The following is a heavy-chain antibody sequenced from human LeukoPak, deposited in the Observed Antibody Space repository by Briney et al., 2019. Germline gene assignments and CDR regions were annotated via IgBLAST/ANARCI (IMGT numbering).Heavy chain of an antibody. CDR2: INQDGSEE. J-gene: IGHJ3*02. CDR1: GFIFSSYW. Sequence: GGSLRLPCAASGFIFSSYWVTWVRQAPGKGLEWVANINQDGSEEYYVDSVKGRFTISRDNAKNSLYLQMNSRRAEDTAVYFCARGVKSAVWQAFDIWGQGTMVTVSS. V-gene: IGHV3-7*04. CDR3: ARGVKSAVWQAFDI. D-gene: IGHD6-13*01.